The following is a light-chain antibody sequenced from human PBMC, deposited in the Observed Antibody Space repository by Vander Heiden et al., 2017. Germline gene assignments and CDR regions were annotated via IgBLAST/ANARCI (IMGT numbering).Light chain of an antibody. Sequence: DIQMTQSPSSLSASVGDRVTITCRASQSISSYLNWYQQKPGKAPKLLIYAASSLQSGVRSRFSGSGSGTDVTLTISSLQPEDFATYYCQQSYSTPQTFGQGTKVEIK. J-gene: IGKJ1*01. CDR1: QSISSY. V-gene: IGKV1-39*01. CDR2: AAS. CDR3: QQSYSTPQT.